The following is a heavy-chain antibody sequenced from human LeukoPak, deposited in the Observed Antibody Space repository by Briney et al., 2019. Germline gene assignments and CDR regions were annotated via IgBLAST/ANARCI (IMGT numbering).Heavy chain of an antibody. J-gene: IGHJ6*02. CDR3: AKDTYSGTSSYGMDV. Sequence: PGGSLRPSCAASGFTFSSYAMSWVRQAPGKGLEWVSAISGSGGSTYYADSVKGRFTISRDNSKNTLYLQMNSLRAEDTAVYYCAKDTYSGTSSYGMDVWGQGTTVTVSS. CDR2: ISGSGGST. V-gene: IGHV3-23*01. D-gene: IGHD1-26*01. CDR1: GFTFSSYA.